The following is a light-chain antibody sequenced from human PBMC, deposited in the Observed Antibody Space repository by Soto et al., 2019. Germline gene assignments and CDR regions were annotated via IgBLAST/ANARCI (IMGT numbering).Light chain of an antibody. J-gene: IGLJ1*01. CDR1: SSDFGNYNL. V-gene: IGLV2-14*02. CDR3: SSLTTSFTYV. CDR2: EVS. Sequence: QSALTQPASVSGSPGQSITISCTGTSSDFGNYNLVSWYQQHPGKAPKLLLSEVSNRPSGVSDRFSGSKSGNTASLTISGLQAEDEADYYCSSLTTSFTYVFGTGTKLTVL.